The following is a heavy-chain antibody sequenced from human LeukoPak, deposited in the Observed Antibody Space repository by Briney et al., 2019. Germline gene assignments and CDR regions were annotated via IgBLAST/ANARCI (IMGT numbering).Heavy chain of an antibody. Sequence: GGSLRLSCAASGSTFDDYGMSWVRQAPGKGLEWVSGINWNGASTGYADSVKGRFTISRDNAKNSLYLQMNSLRAEDTALYHCARGLGRSGWYGGVDYWGQGTLVTVSS. CDR3: ARGLGRSGWYGGVDY. D-gene: IGHD6-19*01. V-gene: IGHV3-20*01. J-gene: IGHJ4*02. CDR1: GSTFDDYG. CDR2: INWNGAST.